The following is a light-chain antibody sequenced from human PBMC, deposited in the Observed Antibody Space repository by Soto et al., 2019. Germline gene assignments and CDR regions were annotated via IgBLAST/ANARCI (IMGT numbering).Light chain of an antibody. V-gene: IGKV1-5*03. J-gene: IGKJ1*01. CDR3: QQYDTYRT. CDR1: QSISSW. Sequence: DIQMTQSPSTLSASVGDRVTITCRASQSISSWLAWYQQQPGKAPKLLIYQASNLKSGVPSRFSGSGSGTEFTLTISSLQPDDFATYYCQQYDTYRTFGQGTKVEIK. CDR2: QAS.